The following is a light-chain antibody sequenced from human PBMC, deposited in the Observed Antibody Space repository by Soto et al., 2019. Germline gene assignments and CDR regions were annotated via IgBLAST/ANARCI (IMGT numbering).Light chain of an antibody. CDR2: EVS. CDR3: NSYTGSSTYV. J-gene: IGLJ1*01. V-gene: IGLV2-18*02. CDR1: SRDVGSYNR. Sequence: QSVLAQPPPVSGSPGQSVAISCTGTSRDVGSYNRVSWYQQPPGAAPKLMIYEVSNRPSGVPDRFSGSKSGNTASLTISGLQAEDEADYYCNSYTGSSTYVFGTGTKVTVL.